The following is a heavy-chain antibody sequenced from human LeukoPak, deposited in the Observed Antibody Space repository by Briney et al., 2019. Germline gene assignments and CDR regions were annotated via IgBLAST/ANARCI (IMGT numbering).Heavy chain of an antibody. CDR3: ARGGDAGVYFDY. CDR1: GGTFSSYA. D-gene: IGHD3-16*01. V-gene: IGHV1-69*05. CDR2: IIPIFGTA. Sequence: GASVKVSCKASGGTFSSYAISWVRQAPGQGLEWMGGIIPIFGTANYAQKFRGRVTITTDESTSTAYMELSSLRSEDTAVYYCARGGDAGVYFDYWGQGTLVTVSS. J-gene: IGHJ4*02.